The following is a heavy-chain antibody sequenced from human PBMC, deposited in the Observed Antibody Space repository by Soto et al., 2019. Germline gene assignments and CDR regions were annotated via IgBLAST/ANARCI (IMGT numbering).Heavy chain of an antibody. CDR3: TTGSTSTKNY. CDR1: GFTFSSYT. CDR2: ISARGGST. V-gene: IGHV3-23*01. Sequence: EVPLLESGGGLGQGGGSLRLSCAASGFTFSSYTMNWVRQAPGKGLEWVSLISARGGSTYYADSVKGRFTISRDNSKNTLYLQMNSLKIEDTAVYYCTTGSTSTKNYWGQGTLVTVSS. D-gene: IGHD6-6*01. J-gene: IGHJ4*02.